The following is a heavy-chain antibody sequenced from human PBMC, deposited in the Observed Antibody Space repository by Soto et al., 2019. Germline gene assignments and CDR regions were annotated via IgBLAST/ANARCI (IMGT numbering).Heavy chain of an antibody. V-gene: IGHV1-69*01. D-gene: IGHD3-10*01. Sequence: QAQLVQSGAEVKKPGSSVKVSCKASGGTFSSYAISWVRQAPGQGLEWMGGIIPIFGTANYAQKFQGRVTITADESTSTAYMELSSLGSEDTAVYYCERTHPTSGSYLVSHIKTGFDYWGQGTLVTVSS. CDR2: IIPIFGTA. CDR1: GGTFSSYA. CDR3: ERTHPTSGSYLVSHIKTGFDY. J-gene: IGHJ4*02.